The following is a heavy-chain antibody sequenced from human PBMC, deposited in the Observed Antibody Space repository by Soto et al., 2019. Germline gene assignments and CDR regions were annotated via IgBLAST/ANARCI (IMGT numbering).Heavy chain of an antibody. D-gene: IGHD3-22*01. Sequence: GVSLILSCAAYGFTFGSYAMSWVRQAPGKGLEWVSAISGSGGRTYYADSVKGRFTISRDNSKNTLYLQMNSLRAEDTAVYYCAKERTSSGSFDYWGQGTLVTVSS. CDR2: ISGSGGRT. J-gene: IGHJ4*02. V-gene: IGHV3-23*01. CDR3: AKERTSSGSFDY. CDR1: GFTFGSYA.